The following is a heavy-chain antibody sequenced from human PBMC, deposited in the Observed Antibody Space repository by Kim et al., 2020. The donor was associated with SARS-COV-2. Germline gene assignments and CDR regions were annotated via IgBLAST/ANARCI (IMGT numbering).Heavy chain of an antibody. Sequence: YTPSFQGQRTISADKSISTAYLQWSSLKASDTAMYYCARQERPYYYGMDVWGQGTTVTVSS. J-gene: IGHJ6*02. V-gene: IGHV5-51*01. D-gene: IGHD1-1*01. CDR3: ARQERPYYYGMDV.